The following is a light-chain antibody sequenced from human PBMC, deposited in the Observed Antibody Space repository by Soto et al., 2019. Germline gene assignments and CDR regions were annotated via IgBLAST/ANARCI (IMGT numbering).Light chain of an antibody. J-gene: IGLJ2*01. CDR1: SSDVGGYNY. CDR2: DVS. CDR3: SSYTSSSARVV. V-gene: IGLV2-14*03. Sequence: QSALTQPASVSGSPGQSITISCTGTSSDVGGYNYVSWYQQHPGKAPKVMIFDVSRRPSGVSNRFSGSKSGNTASLTISGLQVEDGAYYYCSSYTSSSARVVFGGGTKLTVL.